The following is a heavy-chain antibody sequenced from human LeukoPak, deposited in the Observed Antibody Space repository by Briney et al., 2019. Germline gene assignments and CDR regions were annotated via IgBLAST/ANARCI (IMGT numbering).Heavy chain of an antibody. V-gene: IGHV3-48*01. CDR2: ISSSSSTI. D-gene: IGHD2-2*01. J-gene: IGHJ6*03. CDR1: GFTFSSYS. CDR3: AREDIVVGPAAYYYYMDV. Sequence: PGGSLRLSCAASGFTFSSYSMNWVRQAPGKGLEWVSYISSSSSTIYYADSVKGRFTISRDNAKNSLYLQMNSLRAEDTAVYYCAREDIVVGPAAYYYYMDVWGKGTTVTVSS.